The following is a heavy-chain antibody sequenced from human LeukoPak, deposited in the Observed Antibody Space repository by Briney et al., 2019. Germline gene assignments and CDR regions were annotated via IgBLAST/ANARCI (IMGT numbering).Heavy chain of an antibody. J-gene: IGHJ6*02. CDR3: ARDFEGLGATVPYYGMDV. CDR1: GGTFSSYA. CDR2: IIPIFGTA. Sequence: GASVKVSCKASGGTFSSYAISWVRQAPGQGLEWMGGIIPIFGTANYAQKFQGRVTMTRNTSISTAYMELSSLRSEDTAVYYCARDFEGLGATVPYYGMDVWGQGTTVTVSS. D-gene: IGHD1-26*01. V-gene: IGHV1-69*05.